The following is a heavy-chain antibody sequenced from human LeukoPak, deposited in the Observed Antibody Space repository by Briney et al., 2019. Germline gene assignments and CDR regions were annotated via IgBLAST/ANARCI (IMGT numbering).Heavy chain of an antibody. Sequence: GGSLRLSCAASGFTVSTNYMSWVRQAPGKGLEWVSGINWNGGSTGYADSVKGRFTISRDNAKNSLYLQMNSLRAEDTALYYCARDLYGGNSVVDYWGQGTLVTVSS. CDR3: ARDLYGGNSVVDY. D-gene: IGHD4-23*01. CDR1: GFTVSTNY. V-gene: IGHV3-20*04. J-gene: IGHJ4*02. CDR2: INWNGGST.